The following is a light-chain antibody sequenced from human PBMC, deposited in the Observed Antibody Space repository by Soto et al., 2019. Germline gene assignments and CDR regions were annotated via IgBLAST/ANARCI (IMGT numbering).Light chain of an antibody. Sequence: QSALTQPASVSGSPGQSITISCTGTSGDVGGYNYVSWYQLDPGKAPKLIIYEVNNRPSGVSNRFSGSKSDNTASLTISGLQAEDEADYYCTSYTSSGPWVFGGGTKLTVL. CDR2: EVN. V-gene: IGLV2-14*01. J-gene: IGLJ3*02. CDR3: TSYTSSGPWV. CDR1: SGDVGGYNY.